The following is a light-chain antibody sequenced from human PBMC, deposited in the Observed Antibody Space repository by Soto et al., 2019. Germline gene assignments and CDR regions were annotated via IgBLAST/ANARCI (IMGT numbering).Light chain of an antibody. Sequence: QSVLTQPPSVSGAPGQRVTISCTGSSSNIGAGYDVHWYQRLPGAAPILLIYGNSNRPSGVPDRFSGSKSGTSASLAITGLQAEDEADYFCQSYDSSLSGFYVFGTGTKVTVL. CDR2: GNS. V-gene: IGLV1-40*01. CDR3: QSYDSSLSGFYV. CDR1: SSNIGAGYD. J-gene: IGLJ1*01.